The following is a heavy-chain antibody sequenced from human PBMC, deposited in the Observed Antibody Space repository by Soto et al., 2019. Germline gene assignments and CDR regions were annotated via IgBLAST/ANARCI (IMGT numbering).Heavy chain of an antibody. CDR2: IWYDGNNK. Sequence: GGSLRLSCAASGFTFTNYGMHWVGQAPGKGLEWVAVIWYDGNNKYYADSVKGRFAISKDNSQNTLYLQMNNLRPEDTAVYYCTRDPYGGSRYYFDSWGQGTLATVSS. V-gene: IGHV3-33*01. D-gene: IGHD1-26*01. J-gene: IGHJ4*02. CDR1: GFTFTNYG. CDR3: TRDPYGGSRYYFDS.